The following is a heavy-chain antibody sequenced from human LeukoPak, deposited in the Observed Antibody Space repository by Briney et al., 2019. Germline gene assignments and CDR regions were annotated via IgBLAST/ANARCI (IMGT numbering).Heavy chain of an antibody. CDR1: GFTFSNYW. CDR2: IKQDGSKI. D-gene: IGHD6-19*01. CDR3: AKEVAIPVAVDAFER. Sequence: GGSLRLSCAASGFTFSNYWVTWVRQAPGMGLEWVANIKQDGSKIHYVDSVRGRFTISRDNSKNTLYLQMDSLGAEDTAVYYCAKEVAIPVAVDAFERWGQGTLVTVSS. J-gene: IGHJ3*02. V-gene: IGHV3-7*03.